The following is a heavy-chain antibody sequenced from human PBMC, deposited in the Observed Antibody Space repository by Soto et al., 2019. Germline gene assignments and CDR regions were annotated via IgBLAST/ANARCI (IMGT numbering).Heavy chain of an antibody. V-gene: IGHV1-69*13. CDR2: IIPIFGTA. CDR1: GGTFSSYA. Sequence: ASVKVSCKASGGTFSSYAISWVRQSPGQGLEWMGGIIPIFGTASYAQKFQCRVTITADESTSTAYRELSSMRSEDTAVYYCARTPGSSYPYNWFDPWGQGTLVTVSS. D-gene: IGHD6-13*01. J-gene: IGHJ5*01. CDR3: ARTPGSSYPYNWFDP.